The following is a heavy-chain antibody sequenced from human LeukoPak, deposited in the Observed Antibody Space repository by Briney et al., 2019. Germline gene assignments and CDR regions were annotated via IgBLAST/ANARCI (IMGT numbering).Heavy chain of an antibody. CDR2: INPNSRGT. D-gene: IGHD6-6*01. V-gene: IGHV1-2*02. J-gene: IGHJ4*02. CDR3: ARDDGSSNFDY. CDR1: GYTFTVYY. Sequence: ASVTVSFTASGYTFTVYYMHWVRQAPGQGLEWMGWINPNSRGTNYAQKFQGRVTMARDTSISTAYMELSRLRSDDTAVHYCARDDGSSNFDYWGQGTLVIVSS.